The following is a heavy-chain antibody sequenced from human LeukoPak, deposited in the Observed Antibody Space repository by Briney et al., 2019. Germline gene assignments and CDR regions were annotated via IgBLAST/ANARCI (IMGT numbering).Heavy chain of an antibody. V-gene: IGHV3-21*01. Sequence: GGSLRLSCAASGFTFSSHSMNRVGQAAGKGLEWVSSISTSSSYIYYADSVKGRFTISRDNAKNSLYLQMNSLRAEDTAVYYCARESPGVVVVNWCDPWGQGTLVTVSS. D-gene: IGHD3-22*01. CDR2: ISTSSSYI. CDR3: ARESPGVVVVNWCDP. J-gene: IGHJ5*02. CDR1: GFTFSSHS.